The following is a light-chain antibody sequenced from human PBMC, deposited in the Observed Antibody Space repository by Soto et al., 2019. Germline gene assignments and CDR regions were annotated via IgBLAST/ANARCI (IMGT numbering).Light chain of an antibody. V-gene: IGLV2-14*01. CDR2: EVS. Sequence: QSALTQPASVSGSPGQSITISCTGTSSDVGGYNSVSWYQQHPGKAPKLMIYEVSNRPSGVSNRCSGSKSGNTASLTISGLQADDEADYYCSSYTTSSTLLYVFGTGTKLTVL. J-gene: IGLJ1*01. CDR3: SSYTTSSTLLYV. CDR1: SSDVGGYNS.